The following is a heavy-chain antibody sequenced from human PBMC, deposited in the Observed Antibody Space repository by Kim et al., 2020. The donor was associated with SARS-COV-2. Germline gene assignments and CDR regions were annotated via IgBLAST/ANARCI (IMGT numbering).Heavy chain of an antibody. Sequence: SETLSLTCTVSGDSINSGLYYWAWIRQPPGKGLDWIGFVYHRGTTYYNPSLKSRVTISIDTSKNQFSLNLSSVTAADTAVYYCAGVIAVAGIPDYWGQGT. CDR1: GDSINSGLYY. CDR2: VYHRGTT. CDR3: AGVIAVAGIPDY. V-gene: IGHV4-39*01. J-gene: IGHJ4*02. D-gene: IGHD6-19*01.